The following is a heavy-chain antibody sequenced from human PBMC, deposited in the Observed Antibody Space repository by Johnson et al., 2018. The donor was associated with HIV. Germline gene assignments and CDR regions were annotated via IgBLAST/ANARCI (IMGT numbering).Heavy chain of an antibody. Sequence: QVQLVESGGGVVQPGRSLRLSCAASGFTFSDYYMSWIRQAPGKGLEWVSYISSSGSTIYYADSVKGRFTISRDNAKNSLYRQMNSLRAEDTAVYYCARSNTAMMYDAFDIWGQGTMVTVSS. V-gene: IGHV3-11*04. CDR2: ISSSGSTI. CDR1: GFTFSDYY. J-gene: IGHJ3*02. CDR3: ARSNTAMMYDAFDI. D-gene: IGHD5-18*01.